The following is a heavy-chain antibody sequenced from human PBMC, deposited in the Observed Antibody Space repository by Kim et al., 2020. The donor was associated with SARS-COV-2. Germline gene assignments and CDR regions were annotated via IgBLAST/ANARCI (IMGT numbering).Heavy chain of an antibody. Sequence: GGSLRLSCAASGFMFSTYAMNWLRQAPGKGLEWVSYISSDSRTIYYSDSVQGRFTISRDNAKNSLYLQMNTLRDEDTAVYYCSRHQPPYDYWGQGTLVTVSS. CDR2: ISSDSRTI. V-gene: IGHV3-48*02. J-gene: IGHJ4*02. CDR3: SRHQPPYDY. D-gene: IGHD2-2*01. CDR1: GFMFSTYA.